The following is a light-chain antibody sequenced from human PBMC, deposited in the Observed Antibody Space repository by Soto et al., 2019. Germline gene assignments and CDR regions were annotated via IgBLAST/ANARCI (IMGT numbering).Light chain of an antibody. Sequence: QSVLTQPASVSGSPGQSITFSYTGTSSDIGAYNYVSWYQHHPGKAPKLLIYDVTDRPSGVSDRFSGSKSGTTASLTISGLQAEDEADYFCSSYTTINTVVVFGGGTKLTVL. CDR1: SSDIGAYNY. J-gene: IGLJ3*02. CDR2: DVT. CDR3: SSYTTINTVVV. V-gene: IGLV2-14*03.